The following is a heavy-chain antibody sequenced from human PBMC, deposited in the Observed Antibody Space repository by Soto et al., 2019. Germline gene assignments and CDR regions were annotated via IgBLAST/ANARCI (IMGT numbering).Heavy chain of an antibody. D-gene: IGHD3-16*01. V-gene: IGHV3-30*03. J-gene: IGHJ4*02. CDR2: ISYDGSLQ. CDR3: VSDLGYAHASVPYS. CDR1: GFAFSSYG. Sequence: QAQLVESGGGVVQPGRSLRLSCAASGFAFSSYGMHWVRQAPGTGLEWVAVISYDGSLQHYADSVKGRFTISRDNAKNMVLLQRSSLRAEDTAVYYCVSDLGYAHASVPYSWSQGTLVSVSS.